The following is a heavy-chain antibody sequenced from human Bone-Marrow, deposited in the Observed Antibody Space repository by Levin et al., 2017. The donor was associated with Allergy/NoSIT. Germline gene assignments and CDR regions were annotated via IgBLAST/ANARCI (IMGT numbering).Heavy chain of an antibody. CDR3: ARGEEQFDYMDV. D-gene: IGHD1/OR15-1a*01. V-gene: IGHV4-31*03. J-gene: IGHJ6*03. CDR2: IYYSGST. Sequence: SETLSLTCTVSGGSISSGGYYWNWIRQHPGNGLEWIGYIYYSGSTSYNPSLKSRVTISVDTSKHQFSLKLSSVTAADTALYYCARGEEQFDYMDVWGKGTTVTVSS. CDR1: GGSISSGGYY.